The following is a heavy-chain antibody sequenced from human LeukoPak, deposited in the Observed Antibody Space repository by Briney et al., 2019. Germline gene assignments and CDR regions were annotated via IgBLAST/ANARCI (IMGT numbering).Heavy chain of an antibody. Sequence: SETLSLTCTVSGGSISSYSWSWIRQPAGKGLEWIGRVYTNGKTNYNPSPKSGVIMSLSTSTNKFPLKLNSVTGAETATFYYCGDRHGSGTWDWFDPWGQGTLVTVSS. CDR3: CGDRHGSGTWDWFDP. J-gene: IGHJ5*02. V-gene: IGHV4-4*07. D-gene: IGHD3-10*01. CDR1: GGSISSYS. CDR2: VYTNGKT.